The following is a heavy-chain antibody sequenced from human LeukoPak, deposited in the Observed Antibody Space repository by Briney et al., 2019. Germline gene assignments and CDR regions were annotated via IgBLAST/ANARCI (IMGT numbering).Heavy chain of an antibody. D-gene: IGHD3-3*01. CDR3: ARDFPGVFGVVIGSGLDY. CDR1: GYTFTSYA. J-gene: IGHJ4*02. V-gene: IGHV7-4-1*02. Sequence: ASVKVSCKASGYTFTSYAMNWVRQAPGQGLEWIGWINTNTGNPTYAQGFTGRFVFSLDTSVSTAYLQISSLKAEDTAVYYCARDFPGVFGVVIGSGLDYWGQGTLVTVSS. CDR2: INTNTGNP.